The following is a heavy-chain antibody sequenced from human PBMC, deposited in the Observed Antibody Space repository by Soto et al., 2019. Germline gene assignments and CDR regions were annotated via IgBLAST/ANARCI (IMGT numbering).Heavy chain of an antibody. J-gene: IGHJ3*02. CDR2: IRSKANSYAT. D-gene: IGHD3-22*01. Sequence: GGSLRLSCAASGFTFSGSAMHWVRQASGKGLEWVGRIRSKANSYATAYAASVKGRSTISRDDSKNTAYLQMNSLKTEDTAVYYCTKYYYDSSGSGDAFDIWGQGTMVTVSS. V-gene: IGHV3-73*01. CDR3: TKYYYDSSGSGDAFDI. CDR1: GFTFSGSA.